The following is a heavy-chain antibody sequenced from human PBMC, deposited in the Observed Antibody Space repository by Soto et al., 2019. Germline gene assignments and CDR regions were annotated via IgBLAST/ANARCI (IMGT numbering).Heavy chain of an antibody. CDR1: GGTFSNYA. V-gene: IGHV1-69*12. D-gene: IGHD6-19*01. J-gene: IGHJ6*02. Sequence: QVQLVQSGAEVKKPGSSVKVSCKVSGGTFSNYAIDWVRLAPGHGLEWMGGIVPIFGTTYYTQKFQGRATITADDSTTTAYFEMSSLRSEDTAIYYCARVEAVAGLYNSHGLDVWGQGTAVTVSS. CDR2: IVPIFGTT. CDR3: ARVEAVAGLYNSHGLDV.